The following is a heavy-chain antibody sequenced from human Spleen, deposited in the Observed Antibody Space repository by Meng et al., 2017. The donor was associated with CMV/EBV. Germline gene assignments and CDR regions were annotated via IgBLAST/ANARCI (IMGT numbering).Heavy chain of an antibody. Sequence: GESLKISCAASGFTFSDYYMSWIRQTPGKGLEWISNIRSSGSVTYYADSVKGRFTISRDNAKNSLYLQMNSLRAEDTAVYYCATSNSPTPYYFDYWGQGTLVTVSS. CDR3: ATSNSPTPYYFDY. CDR1: GFTFSDYY. V-gene: IGHV3-11*01. CDR2: IRSSGSVT. J-gene: IGHJ4*02. D-gene: IGHD6-6*01.